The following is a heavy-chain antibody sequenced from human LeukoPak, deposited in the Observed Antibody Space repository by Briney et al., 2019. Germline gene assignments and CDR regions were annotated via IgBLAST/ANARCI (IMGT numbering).Heavy chain of an antibody. CDR2: ISGSGGST. CDR3: AKDSYYDILTGYYRGAFDI. D-gene: IGHD3-9*01. J-gene: IGHJ3*02. V-gene: IGHV3-23*01. CDR1: GFTFSSYD. Sequence: GGSLRLSCAASGFTFSSYDMSWVREAPGKGLEWVSAISGSGGSTYYADSVKGRFTISRDNSKNTLYLQMNSLRAEDTAVYYCAKDSYYDILTGYYRGAFDIWGQGTMVTVSS.